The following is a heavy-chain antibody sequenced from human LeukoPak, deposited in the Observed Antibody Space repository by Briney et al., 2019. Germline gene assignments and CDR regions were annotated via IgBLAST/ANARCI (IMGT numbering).Heavy chain of an antibody. CDR2: ISAYNGNT. J-gene: IGHJ4*02. CDR3: ARRVGYYGSGTDFDY. V-gene: IGHV1-18*01. Sequence: ASVKVSCKASGYTFTSYGISWVRQAPGQGLEWMGWISAYNGNTNYAQRFQGRVTITRDTSASTAYMELSSLRSEDTAVYYCARRVGYYGSGTDFDYWGQGTLVTVSS. CDR1: GYTFTSYG. D-gene: IGHD3-10*01.